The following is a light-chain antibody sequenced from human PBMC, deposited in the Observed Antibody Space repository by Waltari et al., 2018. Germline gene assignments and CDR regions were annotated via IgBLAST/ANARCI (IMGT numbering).Light chain of an antibody. CDR1: QSLLHRNGYNY. CDR2: LGS. V-gene: IGKV2-28*01. J-gene: IGKJ4*01. Sequence: DIVTTQSPLSLPVTPGQPASISRRPSQSLLHRNGYNYLDWYLQKSGQSPQLLMYLGSSRASGVPDRFSGSGSGTDFTLKISRVEAEDVGVYYCMQALQTPLTFGGGTKVEIK. CDR3: MQALQTPLT.